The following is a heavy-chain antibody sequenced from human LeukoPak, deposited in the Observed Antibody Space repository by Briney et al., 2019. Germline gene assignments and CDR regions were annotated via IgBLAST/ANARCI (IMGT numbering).Heavy chain of an antibody. CDR1: GFTFSSYS. CDR3: ARDGVAAAGQGDY. D-gene: IGHD6-13*01. J-gene: IGHJ4*02. CDR2: ISSSSSTI. Sequence: GGSLRLSCAASGFTFSSYSMNWVRQAPGKGLEWVSYISSSSSTIYYADSVKGRFTISRDNAKNSLYLQMNSLRAEDTAVYYCARDGVAAAGQGDYWGQGTLVTVSS. V-gene: IGHV3-48*01.